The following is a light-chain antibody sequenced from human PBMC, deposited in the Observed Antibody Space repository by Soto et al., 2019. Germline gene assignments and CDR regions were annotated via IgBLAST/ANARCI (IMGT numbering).Light chain of an antibody. CDR3: ETWDTNTRM. J-gene: IGLJ3*02. CDR1: SGHSSYI. V-gene: IGLV4-60*03. Sequence: QSVVTQSSSASASRGSSVKLTCTLNSGHSSYIIAWHQQQPGKAPRYLMKLESSGSYNKGSGVPDRFSGSSSGADRYLTISNLQSEDEADYYCETWDTNTRMFGGGTKLTVL. CDR2: LESSGSY.